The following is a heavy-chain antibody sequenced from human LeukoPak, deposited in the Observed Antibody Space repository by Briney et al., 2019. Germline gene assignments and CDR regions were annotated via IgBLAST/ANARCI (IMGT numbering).Heavy chain of an antibody. CDR2: INHSGST. CDR1: GGSFSGYY. V-gene: IGHV4-34*01. D-gene: IGHD2-8*01. CDR3: AKARGWSQYYYYRIDV. J-gene: IGHJ6*02. Sequence: PSETLSLTCAVYGGSFSGYYWSWIRQPPGKGLEWIGEINHSGSTNYNPSLKSRVTISVDTSKNQFSLKLSSVTAADTAVYYCAKARGWSQYYYYRIDVWGQGTTVTVSS.